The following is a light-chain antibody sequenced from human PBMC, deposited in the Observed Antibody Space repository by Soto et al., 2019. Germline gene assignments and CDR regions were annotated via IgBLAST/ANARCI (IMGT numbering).Light chain of an antibody. J-gene: IGKJ1*01. CDR3: QQTYTTPGT. V-gene: IGKV1-39*01. Sequence: DVQMTQSPSSLSASVGDSVTITCRSSQTVKTYLNWYQHKPGKAPQLLIYASSRLQTGVASRFSGSGSGTYFSLTISSLQPEDFANYYCQQTYTTPGTFGQGTKVEIK. CDR1: QTVKTY. CDR2: ASS.